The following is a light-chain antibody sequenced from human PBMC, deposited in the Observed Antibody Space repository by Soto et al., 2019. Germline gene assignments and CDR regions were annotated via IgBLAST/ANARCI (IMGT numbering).Light chain of an antibody. CDR3: QQFGSSQFT. CDR1: QSVSSSY. Sequence: EIVLTQSPGTVSLSPGERATLSCRASQSVSSSYLAWYQQKPGQAPRLLIYGASSRATGIPDRFSGGGSGTDFTLTISRLEPEDFAVYYCQQFGSSQFTFGPGTKVDIK. CDR2: GAS. J-gene: IGKJ3*01. V-gene: IGKV3-20*01.